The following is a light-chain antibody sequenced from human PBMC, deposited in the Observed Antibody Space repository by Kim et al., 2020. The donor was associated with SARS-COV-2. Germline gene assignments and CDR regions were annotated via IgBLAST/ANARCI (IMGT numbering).Light chain of an antibody. Sequence: LSPGESAPLSCKASPGVSNYLAWYQHKPGQAPRLLIYYASNRATCIPARFSGSGSGTDFTLTITSLEPEDFAVYYCQQRANWPPYTFGQGTKLEI. CDR3: QQRANWPPYT. CDR2: YAS. V-gene: IGKV3-11*01. CDR1: PGVSNY. J-gene: IGKJ2*01.